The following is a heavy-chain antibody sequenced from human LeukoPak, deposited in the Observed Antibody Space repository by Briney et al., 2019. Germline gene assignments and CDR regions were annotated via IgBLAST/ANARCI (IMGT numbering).Heavy chain of an antibody. CDR2: FYTSGST. CDR1: GGSISSGSYY. Sequence: PSETLSLTCTVSGGSISSGSYYWSWIRQPAGKGLEWIGRFYTSGSTNYNPSLKSRVTISVDTSKNQFSLKLSSVTAADTAVYYCARGGDGYNYHYYYYMDVWGKGTTVTISS. V-gene: IGHV4-61*02. J-gene: IGHJ6*03. D-gene: IGHD5-24*01. CDR3: ARGGDGYNYHYYYYMDV.